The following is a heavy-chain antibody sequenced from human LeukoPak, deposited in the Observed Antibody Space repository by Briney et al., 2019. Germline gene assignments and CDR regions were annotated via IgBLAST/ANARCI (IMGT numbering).Heavy chain of an antibody. D-gene: IGHD4-17*01. CDR2: FDPEDGET. J-gene: IGHJ6*02. CDR1: GGTFSSYA. Sequence: GASVKVSCKASGGTFSSYAISWVRQAPGKGLEWMGGFDPEDGETIYAQKFQGRVTMTEDTSTDTAYMELSSLRSEDTAVYYCATAYGDYVSGMDVWGQGTTVTVSS. CDR3: ATAYGDYVSGMDV. V-gene: IGHV1-24*01.